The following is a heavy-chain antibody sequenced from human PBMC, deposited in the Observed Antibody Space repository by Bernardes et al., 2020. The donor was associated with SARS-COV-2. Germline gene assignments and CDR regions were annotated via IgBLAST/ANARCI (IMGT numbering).Heavy chain of an antibody. J-gene: IGHJ6*02. CDR1: GFTFSSYW. V-gene: IGHV3-7*01. CDR3: ARDLGYYDSSGYNYYYYGMDV. D-gene: IGHD3-22*01. CDR2: IKQDGSEK. Sequence: GSLRLSCAASGFTFSSYWMSWVRQAPGKGLEWVANIKQDGSEKYYVDSVKGRFTISRDNAKNSLYLQMNSLRAEDTAVYYCARDLGYYDSSGYNYYYYGMDVWGQGTTVAVSS.